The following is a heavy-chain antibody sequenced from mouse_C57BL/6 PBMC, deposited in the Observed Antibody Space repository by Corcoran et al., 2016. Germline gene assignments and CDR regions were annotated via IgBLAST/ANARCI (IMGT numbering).Heavy chain of an antibody. CDR2: IYWDDDK. D-gene: IGHD2-4*01. V-gene: IGHV8-12*01. CDR3: ARRADDYGFDY. J-gene: IGHJ2*01. Sequence: QVTLKESGPGILQSSQTLSLTCSFSGFSLSTSGMGVSWIRQPSGKGLEWLAHIYWDDDKRYNPSLKSRLTLSKDTSRNQVFLKITSVDTADTATYDCARRADDYGFDYWGQGTTLTVSS. CDR1: GFSLSTSGMG.